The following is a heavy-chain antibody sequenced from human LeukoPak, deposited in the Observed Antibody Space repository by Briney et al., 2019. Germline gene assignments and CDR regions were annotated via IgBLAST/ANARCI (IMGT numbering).Heavy chain of an antibody. V-gene: IGHV1-18*01. CDR1: GYTFTSYG. D-gene: IGHD2-2*01. CDR3: ARGYCSSTSCSTSRQYYMDV. J-gene: IGHJ6*03. Sequence: ASVKVSCKASGYTFTSYGISWVRQAPGQGLEWMGWISAYNGNTNYAQKLQGRVTMTTDTSTSTAYMELRSLRSDDTAVYYCARGYCSSTSCSTSRQYYMDVWGKGTTVTVSS. CDR2: ISAYNGNT.